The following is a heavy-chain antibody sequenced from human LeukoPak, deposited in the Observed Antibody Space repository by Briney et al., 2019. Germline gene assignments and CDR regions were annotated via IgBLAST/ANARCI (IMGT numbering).Heavy chain of an antibody. CDR2: ISGSGGST. V-gene: IGHV3-23*01. CDR3: AKDKTPLVVVPAACDY. Sequence: PGGSLRLSCAASGFTFSSYAMSWVRQAPGKGLEWVSAISGSGGSTYYADSVKGRFTISRDNSKNTLYLQMNSLRAEDTAVYYCAKDKTPLVVVPAACDYWGQGTLVTVSS. D-gene: IGHD2-2*01. J-gene: IGHJ4*02. CDR1: GFTFSSYA.